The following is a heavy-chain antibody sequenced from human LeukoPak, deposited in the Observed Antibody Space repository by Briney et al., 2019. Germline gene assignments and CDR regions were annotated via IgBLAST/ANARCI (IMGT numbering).Heavy chain of an antibody. J-gene: IGHJ4*02. Sequence: ASVKVSCKASGYTFTSYGISWVRQAPGQALGWMGWISAYNGNTNYAQKLQGRVTMTTDTSTSTAHMGLRSLRSDDTAVYYCARVAISSGWYGRAIDYWGQGTLVTVSS. CDR1: GYTFTSYG. D-gene: IGHD6-19*01. V-gene: IGHV1-18*01. CDR2: ISAYNGNT. CDR3: ARVAISSGWYGRAIDY.